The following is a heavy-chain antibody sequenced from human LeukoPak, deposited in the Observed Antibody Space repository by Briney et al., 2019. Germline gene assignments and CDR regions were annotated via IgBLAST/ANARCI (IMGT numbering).Heavy chain of an antibody. CDR3: ARDRPTSASRVFLVQ. CDR1: GFTFSSYS. CDR2: MSSGGTYI. D-gene: IGHD1-26*01. V-gene: IGHV3-21*04. J-gene: IGHJ4*02. Sequence: GGSLRLSCAASGFTFSSYSMTWVRQAPGKGLEWVSSMSSGGTYIYYADSVRGRFTISRDNAKNSLYLLMNTLRAEDTAVYFCARDRPTSASRVFLVQWGQGTLVTVSS.